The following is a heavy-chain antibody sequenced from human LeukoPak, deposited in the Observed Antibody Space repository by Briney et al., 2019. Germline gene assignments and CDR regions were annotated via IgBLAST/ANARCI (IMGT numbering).Heavy chain of an antibody. CDR1: GYSISSGYF. J-gene: IGHJ5*02. CDR2: INHSGST. Sequence: SETLSLTCTVSGYSISSGYFWGWIRQPPGKGLEWIGEINHSGSTNYNPSLKSRVTISVDTSKNQFSLKLSSVTAADTAVYYCARGDYDILTGSRLNWFDPWGQGTLVTVSS. CDR3: ARGDYDILTGSRLNWFDP. D-gene: IGHD3-9*01. V-gene: IGHV4-38-2*02.